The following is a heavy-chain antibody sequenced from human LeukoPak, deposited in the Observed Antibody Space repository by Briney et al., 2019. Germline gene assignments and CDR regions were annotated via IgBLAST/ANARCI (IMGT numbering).Heavy chain of an antibody. Sequence: SETLSLTCAVSGGSISSGGYSWSWIRQPPGKGLEWIGYIYHSGSTYYNPSLKSRVTISVDRSKNQFSLKLSSVTAADTAVYYCARAYYYYDSSGDRMYYFDYWGQGTLVTVSS. CDR1: GGSISSGGYS. CDR2: IYHSGST. D-gene: IGHD3-22*01. CDR3: ARAYYYYDSSGDRMYYFDY. J-gene: IGHJ4*02. V-gene: IGHV4-30-2*01.